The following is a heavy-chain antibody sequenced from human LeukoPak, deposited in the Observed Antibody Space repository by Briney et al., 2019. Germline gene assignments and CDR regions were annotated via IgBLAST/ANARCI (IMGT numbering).Heavy chain of an antibody. CDR1: GFTFSSYW. V-gene: IGHV3-74*01. Sequence: GGSLRLSCAASGFTFSSYWMHWVRQAPGKGLVWVSRINSDGSSTSYADSVKGRFTISRDNAKNTLYLQMNSLRAEDTAVYYCARARSSGYYPFDYWGQGTLVTVSS. CDR3: ARARSSGYYPFDY. D-gene: IGHD3-22*01. J-gene: IGHJ4*02. CDR2: INSDGSST.